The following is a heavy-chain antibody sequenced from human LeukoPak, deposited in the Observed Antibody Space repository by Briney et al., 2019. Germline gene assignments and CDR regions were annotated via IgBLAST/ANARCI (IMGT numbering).Heavy chain of an antibody. J-gene: IGHJ4*02. Sequence: SETLSLTCTVSGGSISSYYWSWLRQPAGKGLEWIGRIYTSGSTNYNPSLKSRVTMSVDTSKNQFSLKLSSVTAADTAVYYCARSPARYCSSTSCPPDYWGQGTLVTVSS. V-gene: IGHV4-4*07. D-gene: IGHD2-2*01. CDR1: GGSISSYY. CDR2: IYTSGST. CDR3: ARSPARYCSSTSCPPDY.